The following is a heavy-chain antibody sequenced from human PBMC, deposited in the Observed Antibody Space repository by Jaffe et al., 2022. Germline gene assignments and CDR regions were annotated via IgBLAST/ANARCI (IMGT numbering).Heavy chain of an antibody. CDR3: AKDFTSDVVVPAAVPDY. D-gene: IGHD2-2*01. V-gene: IGHV3-30*18. J-gene: IGHJ4*02. CDR2: ISFDGSNK. CDR1: GFTFSNFG. Sequence: QVQLVESGGGVVQPGRSLRLSCAASGFTFSNFGMHWVRQAPGKGLEWVALISFDGSNKYYIDSVKGRFTISRDNSKSTLYLQMNSPRAEDTAVYYCAKDFTSDVVVPAAVPDYWGQGTLVTVSS.